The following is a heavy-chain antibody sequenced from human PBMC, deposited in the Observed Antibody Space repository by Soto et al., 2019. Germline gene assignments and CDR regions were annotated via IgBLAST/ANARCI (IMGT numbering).Heavy chain of an antibody. CDR3: ATRTSVTTWVAFDV. J-gene: IGHJ3*01. CDR1: GASISSHY. CDR2: MFYTGGT. Sequence: SETLSLTCNVSGASISSHYWSWLRQPPGKGLEWIGYMFYTGGTDYNPSLKSRATMSIDTSKNQFSLELKSVTAADTAVYYCATRTSVTTWVAFDVWGQGTMVTVSS. V-gene: IGHV4-59*11. D-gene: IGHD4-17*01.